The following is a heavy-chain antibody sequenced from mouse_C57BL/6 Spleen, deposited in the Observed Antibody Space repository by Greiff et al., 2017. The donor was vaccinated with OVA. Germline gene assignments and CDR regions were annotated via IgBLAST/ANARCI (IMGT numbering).Heavy chain of an antibody. D-gene: IGHD2-4*01. J-gene: IGHJ1*03. V-gene: IGHV2-2*01. CDR3: ARKRLYYDYDVDWYVDV. CDR1: GFSLTSYG. Sequence: QVQLQQSGPGLVQPSQSLSITCTVSGFSLTSYGVHWVRQSPGTGLEWLGVIWSGGSTDYNAAFISRLSISKDNSKSQVFFKMNSLQADDTAIYYCARKRLYYDYDVDWYVDVWGTGTTVTVSS. CDR2: IWSGGST.